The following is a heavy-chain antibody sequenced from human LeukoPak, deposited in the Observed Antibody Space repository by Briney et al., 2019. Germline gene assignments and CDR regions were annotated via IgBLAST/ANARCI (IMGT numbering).Heavy chain of an antibody. CDR2: ISAYNGNT. CDR1: GYTFTSYY. CDR3: ARSSSSSDYYYYMDV. V-gene: IGHV1-18*01. Sequence: ASVKVSCKASGYTFTSYYIHWVRQAPGQGLEWMGWISAYNGNTNYAQKLQGRVTMTTDTSTSTAYMELRSLRSDDTAVYYCARSSSSSDYYYYMDVWGKGTTVAVSS. J-gene: IGHJ6*03. D-gene: IGHD6-6*01.